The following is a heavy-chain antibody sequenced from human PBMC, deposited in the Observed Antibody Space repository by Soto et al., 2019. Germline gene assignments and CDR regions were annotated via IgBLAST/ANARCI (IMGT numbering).Heavy chain of an antibody. CDR3: ARTGESPLVFDY. CDR2: IYYSGST. J-gene: IGHJ4*02. Sequence: SETLSLTCTVSGGSISSGGYYWSWIRQHPGKGLEWIGYIYYSGSTYYNPSLKSRVTISVDTSKNQFSLKLSSVTAADTAVYYCARTGESPLVFDYWGQGTLVTVSS. CDR1: GGSISSGGYY. V-gene: IGHV4-31*03. D-gene: IGHD3-16*01.